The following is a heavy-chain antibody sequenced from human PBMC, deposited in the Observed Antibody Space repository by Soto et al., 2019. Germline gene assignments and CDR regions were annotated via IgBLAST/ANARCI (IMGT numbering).Heavy chain of an antibody. CDR2: IYYPGRT. D-gene: IGHD6-13*01. J-gene: IGHJ5*02. CDR3: ARGRRSKTATAGTGWFDP. V-gene: IGHV4-30-2*06. Sequence: QLQLQESGSGLLKPSQTLSLNCSVSGDSISSGGLSWNWLRQSPGRGLEWIGYIYYPGRTYYNPSLKSRVSMSLDTSENQVSLSLSSVTAADSAVYYCARGRRSKTATAGTGWFDPWGPGTLVTVSS. CDR1: GDSISSGGLS.